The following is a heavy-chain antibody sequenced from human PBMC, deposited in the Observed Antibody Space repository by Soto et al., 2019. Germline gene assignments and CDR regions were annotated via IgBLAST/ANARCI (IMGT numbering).Heavy chain of an antibody. CDR2: INPSGGTT. V-gene: IGHV1-46*01. J-gene: IGHJ6*02. CDR3: AREDTADYSGMDV. CDR1: GYTFTNYY. D-gene: IGHD5-18*01. Sequence: QVQLVQSGAEVKKPGASVKVSCKASGYTFTNYYVHWVRQAPGQGPEWMGVINPSGGTTRDAQKFQGRLTMTRDTSTSTGHMELSSLKSEDTAVYYCAREDTADYSGMDVWGQGTTVTVSS.